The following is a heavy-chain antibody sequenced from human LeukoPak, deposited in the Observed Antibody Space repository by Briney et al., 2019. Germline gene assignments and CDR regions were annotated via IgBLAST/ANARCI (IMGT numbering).Heavy chain of an antibody. CDR3: ARSGLEGYYGSGSYYYYYMDV. D-gene: IGHD3-10*01. J-gene: IGHJ6*03. V-gene: IGHV4-59*01. CDR1: GGSISSYY. Sequence: SETLSLTCTVSGGSISSYYWSWIRQPPGKGLEWIGYIYYSGSTNYNPSLKSRVTISVDTSKNQFSLKLSSVTAADTAVYYCARSGLEGYYGSGSYYYYYMDVWGKGTTVTVSS. CDR2: IYYSGST.